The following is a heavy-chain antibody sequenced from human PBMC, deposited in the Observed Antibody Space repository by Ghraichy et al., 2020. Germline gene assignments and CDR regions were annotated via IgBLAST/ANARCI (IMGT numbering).Heavy chain of an antibody. D-gene: IGHD3-22*01. CDR1: GFTVSSNY. J-gene: IGHJ4*02. CDR2: IYSGGST. Sequence: GGSLRLSCAASGFTVSSNYMSWVRQAPGKGLEWVSVIYSGGSTYYADSVKGRFTISRDNSKNTLYLQMNSLRAEDTAVYYCTQYYYDSSGYYYHYWGQGTLVTVSS. CDR3: TQYYYDSSGYYYHY. V-gene: IGHV3-53*01.